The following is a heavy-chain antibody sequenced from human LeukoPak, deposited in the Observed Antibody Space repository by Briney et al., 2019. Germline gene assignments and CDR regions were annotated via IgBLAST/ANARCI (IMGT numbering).Heavy chain of an antibody. CDR3: ARWLSSGWYHGWFDP. Sequence: GGSLRLSCAASGFTFSSYGMHWVRQAPGKGLEWVAFIRYDGSNKYYADSVKGRFTISRDNSKNTLYLQMNSLRAGDTAVYYCARWLSSGWYHGWFDPWGQGTLVTVSS. CDR2: IRYDGSNK. J-gene: IGHJ5*02. D-gene: IGHD6-19*01. CDR1: GFTFSSYG. V-gene: IGHV3-30*02.